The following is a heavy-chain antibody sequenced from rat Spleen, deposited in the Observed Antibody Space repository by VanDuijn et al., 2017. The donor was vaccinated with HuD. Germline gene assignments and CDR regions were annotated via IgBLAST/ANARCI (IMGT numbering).Heavy chain of an antibody. J-gene: IGHJ2*01. V-gene: IGHV5-20*01. CDR3: TTGVY. CDR1: GFTFSNYD. CDR2: ISFDGSST. Sequence: EVQLVESGGGLVQPGGSMKLSCAASGFTFSNYDMAWVRQAPTKGLEWVASISFDGSSTYYRDSVKGRFTISRENAKNTLYLQMDSLRSEDTATYYCTTGVYWGQGVMVTVSS.